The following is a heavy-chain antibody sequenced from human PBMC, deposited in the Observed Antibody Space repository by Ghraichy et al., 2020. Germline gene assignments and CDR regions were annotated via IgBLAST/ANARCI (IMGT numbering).Heavy chain of an antibody. V-gene: IGHV4-39*02. J-gene: IGHJ5*02. CDR3: AREFPEYITMIVVARGWFDP. CDR2: IYYSGST. CDR1: GGSINSSSYY. D-gene: IGHD3-22*01. Sequence: SETLSLTCTVSGGSINSSSYYWGWIRQPPGKGLEWIGSIYYSGSTYYNTSLKSRVTISVDTSKNQFSLKLSSVTAADTAVYYCAREFPEYITMIVVARGWFDPWGQGTLVTVSS.